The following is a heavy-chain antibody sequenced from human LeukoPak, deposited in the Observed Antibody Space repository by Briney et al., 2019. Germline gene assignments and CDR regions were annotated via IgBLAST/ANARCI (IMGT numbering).Heavy chain of an antibody. V-gene: IGHV3-66*04. Sequence: GGSLRLSCAASGFTVSSNYMSWVRQAPGKGLEWVSVMFTNGDTNYADSVKGRFTISRDSFKNTLYIQMSSLRAEDTAVYFCARRHYDRTGYYYVDWGQGTLVTVSS. CDR3: ARRHYDRTGYYYVD. CDR1: GFTVSSNY. D-gene: IGHD3-22*01. J-gene: IGHJ4*02. CDR2: MFTNGDT.